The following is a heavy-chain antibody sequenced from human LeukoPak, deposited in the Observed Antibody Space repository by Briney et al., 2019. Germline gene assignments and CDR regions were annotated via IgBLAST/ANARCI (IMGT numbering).Heavy chain of an antibody. D-gene: IGHD3-3*01. CDR3: ASSYDFWSGYVY. J-gene: IGHJ4*02. CDR2: IYYSGST. V-gene: IGHV4-59*01. Sequence: SETLSLTCTVSGGSISSYYWRWIRQPPGKGLEGIGYIYYSGSTNYNPSLKSRVTISVDTSKNQFSLKLSSVTAADTAVYYCASSYDFWSGYVYWGQGTLVTVSS. CDR1: GGSISSYY.